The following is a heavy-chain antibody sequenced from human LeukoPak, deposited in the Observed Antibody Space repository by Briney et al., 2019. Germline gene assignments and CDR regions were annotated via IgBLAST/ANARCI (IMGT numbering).Heavy chain of an antibody. CDR1: GFTFSSYS. J-gene: IGHJ4*02. CDR2: ISSSSSYI. V-gene: IGHV3-21*01. D-gene: IGHD3-16*02. Sequence: GGSLRLSCAASGFTFSSYSMNWVRQAPGKGLEWVSSISSSSSYIYYADSVKGRFTISRDNAKNSLYLQMNSLRAEDTAVYYCAMITFGGVIDHDYWGQGTLVTVSS. CDR3: AMITFGGVIDHDY.